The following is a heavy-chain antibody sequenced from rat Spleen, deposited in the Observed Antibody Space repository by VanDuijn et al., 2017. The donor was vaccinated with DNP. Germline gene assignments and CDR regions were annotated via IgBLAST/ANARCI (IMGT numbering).Heavy chain of an antibody. J-gene: IGHJ2*01. CDR2: MWYDGDT. V-gene: IGHV2S30*01. CDR3: TRDDSGPYY. D-gene: IGHD1-1*01. CDR1: GFSLTSNS. Sequence: QVQLKESGPSLVQPSQTLSLTCTVSGFSLTSNSVHWVRQPPGKGPEWMGKMWYDGDTAYNSALKSRLSISRDTSKSQVFLKMNSLQTEDTAIYFCTRDDSGPYYWGQGVMVTVSS.